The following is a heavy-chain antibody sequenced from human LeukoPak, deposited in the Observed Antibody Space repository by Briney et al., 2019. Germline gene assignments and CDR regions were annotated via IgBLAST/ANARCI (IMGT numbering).Heavy chain of an antibody. CDR3: VRAAEYIVVVPAAADAFDI. Sequence: PGGSLRLSCAASGFTFSSYGMHWVRQAPGKGLEWVAVISYDGSNKYYADSVKGRFTISRDNSKNTLYLQMNSLRAEDTAVYYCVRAAEYIVVVPAAADAFDIWGQGTMVTVSS. J-gene: IGHJ3*02. CDR1: GFTFSSYG. D-gene: IGHD2-2*01. V-gene: IGHV3-30*03. CDR2: ISYDGSNK.